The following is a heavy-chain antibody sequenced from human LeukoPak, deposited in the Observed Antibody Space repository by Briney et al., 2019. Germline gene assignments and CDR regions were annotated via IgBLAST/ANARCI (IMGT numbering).Heavy chain of an antibody. D-gene: IGHD2-15*01. V-gene: IGHV5-51*01. CDR2: IYTGDYDT. CDR1: GSIFTSYW. Sequence: PGAFLQISCKCSGSIFTSYWIGGGRELPGKGQEWMGIIYTGDYDTRYSPSFQCQVTISADKSISTAYLQWSSLKASDTAMYYFARHASPSIVVVVAANIWFDPWGQGTLVTVSS. J-gene: IGHJ5*02. CDR3: ARHASPSIVVVVAANIWFDP.